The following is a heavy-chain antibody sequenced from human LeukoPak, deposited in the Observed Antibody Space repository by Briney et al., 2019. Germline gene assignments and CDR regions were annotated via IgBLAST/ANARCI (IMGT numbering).Heavy chain of an antibody. Sequence: GGSLRLSXAASGFTFSSYGMHWVRQAPGKGLEWVAFIRYDGSNKYYADSVKGRFTISRDNSKNTLYLQMNSLRAEDTAVYYCANSLAVHDAFDIWGQGTMVTVSS. CDR3: ANSLAVHDAFDI. D-gene: IGHD3-3*02. CDR2: IRYDGSNK. J-gene: IGHJ3*02. CDR1: GFTFSSYG. V-gene: IGHV3-30*02.